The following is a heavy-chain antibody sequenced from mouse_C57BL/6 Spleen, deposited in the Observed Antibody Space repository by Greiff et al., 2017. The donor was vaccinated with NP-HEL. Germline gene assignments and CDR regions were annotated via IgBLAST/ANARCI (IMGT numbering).Heavy chain of an antibody. CDR1: GFTFSSYG. V-gene: IGHV5-6*02. Sequence: DVMLVESGGDLVKPGGSLKLSCAASGFTFSSYGMSWVRQTPDKRLEWVATISSGGSYTYYPDSVKGRFTISRDNAKNTLYLQMSSLKSEDTAMYYCERQGTGTDYWGQGTTLTVSS. CDR2: ISSGGSYT. J-gene: IGHJ2*01. CDR3: ERQGTGTDY. D-gene: IGHD4-1*01.